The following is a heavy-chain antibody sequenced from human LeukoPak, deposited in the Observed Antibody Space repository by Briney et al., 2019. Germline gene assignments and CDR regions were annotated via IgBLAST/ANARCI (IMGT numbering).Heavy chain of an antibody. CDR3: AELGITMIGGV. D-gene: IGHD3-10*02. J-gene: IGHJ6*04. Sequence: GGSLRLSCAASGFTFSSYGMNWVRQAPGKELEGVSYISSSGSTIYYADSVKGRFTISRDNAKNSLYLQMNSLRAEDTAVYYCAELGITMIGGVWGKGTTVTISS. CDR2: ISSSGSTI. CDR1: GFTFSSYG. V-gene: IGHV3-48*03.